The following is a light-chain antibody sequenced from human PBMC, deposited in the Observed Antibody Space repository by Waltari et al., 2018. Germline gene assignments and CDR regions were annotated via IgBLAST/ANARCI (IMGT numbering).Light chain of an antibody. CDR1: QSVSSN. CDR2: GAS. J-gene: IGKJ3*01. Sequence: ETVMTQSPATLSVSPGERAILSCRASQSVSSNLAWYQQKPGQAPRLLIYGASTRATGIPARFSGSGSGTAFTLTISSLQSEDFAVYYCQQYNNWLLFTFGPGTKVEIK. V-gene: IGKV3-15*01. CDR3: QQYNNWLLFT.